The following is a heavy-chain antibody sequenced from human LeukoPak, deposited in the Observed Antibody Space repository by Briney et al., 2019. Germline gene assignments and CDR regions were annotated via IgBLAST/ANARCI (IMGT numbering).Heavy chain of an antibody. Sequence: PGGSLRLSCAASGFTFSSYTMNWVRQAPGKGLEWVSSISSSSSYISYADSVKGRFTISRDNAKNSLSLQMNSLRAEDTAVYYCARGGFLQRFYHFNYWGQETLFTVSS. CDR1: GFTFSSYT. CDR2: ISSSSSYI. V-gene: IGHV3-21*01. CDR3: ARGGFLQRFYHFNY. J-gene: IGHJ4*02. D-gene: IGHD1-1*01.